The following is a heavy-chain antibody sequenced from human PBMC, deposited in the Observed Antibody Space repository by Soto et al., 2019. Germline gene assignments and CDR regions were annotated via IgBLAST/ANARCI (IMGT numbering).Heavy chain of an antibody. J-gene: IGHJ5*02. CDR1: GGTFSSYA. V-gene: IGHV1-69*06. Sequence: QVQLVQSGAEVKKPGSSVKVSCKASGGTFSSYAISWVRQAPGQGLEWMGGIIPIFGTANYAQKFQGRVTSTAEKDTSTAYMELSILRCEDTAVYYCARVPINMIVGAGNWFGPWGQGTLGNGSS. D-gene: IGHD3-22*01. CDR2: IIPIFGTA. CDR3: ARVPINMIVGAGNWFGP.